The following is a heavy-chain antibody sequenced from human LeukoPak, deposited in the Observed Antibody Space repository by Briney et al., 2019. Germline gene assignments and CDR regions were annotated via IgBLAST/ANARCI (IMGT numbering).Heavy chain of an antibody. CDR2: IKQGGSER. CDR3: ARVESGCSSTSCYRGAFDY. J-gene: IGHJ4*02. V-gene: IGHV3-7*01. Sequence: SGGSLRLSCAASGFTFSSYWMSWVRQAPGEGLEWVANIKQGGSERYYVDSVKGRFTISRDNAKNSLYLQMNSLRAEDTAVYYCARVESGCSSTSCYRGAFDYWGQGTLVTVSS. CDR1: GFTFSSYW. D-gene: IGHD2-2*01.